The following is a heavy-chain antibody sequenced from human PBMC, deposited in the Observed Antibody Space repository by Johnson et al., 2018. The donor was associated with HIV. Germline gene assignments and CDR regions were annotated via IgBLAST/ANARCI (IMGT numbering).Heavy chain of an antibody. Sequence: QVQLVESGGGVVQPGRSLRLSCAASGFTFSSYAMHWVRQAPGKGLEWVAVIWYDGSNKDYADSVKGRFTISRDNSKNTLYLQMHSLRAEDTAVYHCARISVFYGGNFNPFEMWGQGTMVTVSS. D-gene: IGHD4-23*01. J-gene: IGHJ3*02. CDR3: ARISVFYGGNFNPFEM. CDR2: IWYDGSNK. V-gene: IGHV3-30*04. CDR1: GFTFSSYA.